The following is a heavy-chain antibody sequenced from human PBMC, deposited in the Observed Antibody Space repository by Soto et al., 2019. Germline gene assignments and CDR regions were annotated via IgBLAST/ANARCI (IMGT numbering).Heavy chain of an antibody. CDR3: ARLGQLVGIDAFDI. CDR1: GFTFSSYS. CDR2: ISSSSSYI. V-gene: IGHV3-21*01. J-gene: IGHJ3*02. D-gene: IGHD6-6*01. Sequence: EVQLVESGGGLVKPGGSLRLSCAASGFTFSSYSMNWVRQAPGKGLEWVSAISSSSSYIYYADSVKGRFTISRDNAKNSLYLQMNSLRAEDTAVYYCARLGQLVGIDAFDIWGQGTMVTVSS.